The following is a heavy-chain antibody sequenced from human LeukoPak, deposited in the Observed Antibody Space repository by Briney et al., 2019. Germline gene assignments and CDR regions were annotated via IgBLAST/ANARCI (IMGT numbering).Heavy chain of an antibody. CDR3: TTESFHY. V-gene: IGHV3-23*01. CDR1: GFTFGRFA. Sequence: GGSLRLSCAVSGFTFGRFAMNRVRQAPGKGLEWVSIISNSGTITSYADSVKGRFTISRDNSKNTVYLQMNSLRAEDTALYYCTTESFHYWGQGSLVAVSS. J-gene: IGHJ4*02. D-gene: IGHD3-10*01. CDR2: ISNSGTIT.